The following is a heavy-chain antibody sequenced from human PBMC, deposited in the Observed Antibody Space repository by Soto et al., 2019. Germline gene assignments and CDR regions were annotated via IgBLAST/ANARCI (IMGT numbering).Heavy chain of an antibody. D-gene: IGHD2-15*01. Sequence: SVKVSCKASGFTFTSSAMQWVRQARGQRLEWIGWIVVGSGNTNYAQKFQERVTITRDMSTSTAYMELSSLRSEDTAVYYCAAAYCSGGSCYPATPGYWGRGTLVTVSS. J-gene: IGHJ4*02. V-gene: IGHV1-58*02. CDR2: IVVGSGNT. CDR1: GFTFTSSA. CDR3: AAAYCSGGSCYPATPGY.